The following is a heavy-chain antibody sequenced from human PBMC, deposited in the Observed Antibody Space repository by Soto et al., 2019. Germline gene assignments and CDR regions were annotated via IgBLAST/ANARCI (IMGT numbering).Heavy chain of an antibody. D-gene: IGHD3-22*01. CDR1: GYRFTSYW. J-gene: IGHJ5*02. CDR2: IFPSDSDT. Sequence: PGESLKISCRTSGYRFTSYWIAWVRQMPGKGLEWMGIIFPSDSDTRYSPSFQGQVTISADRSTSTVFHQWASLKASDTAVYFCARKDKSGYFNWFDPWGQGTLVTV. V-gene: IGHV5-51*01. CDR3: ARKDKSGYFNWFDP.